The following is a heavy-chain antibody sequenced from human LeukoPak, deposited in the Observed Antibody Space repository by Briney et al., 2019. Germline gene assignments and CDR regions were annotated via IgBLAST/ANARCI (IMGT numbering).Heavy chain of an antibody. D-gene: IGHD6-6*01. CDR3: ARGGSSSPTRPFDY. J-gene: IGHJ4*02. CDR1: GYTFTGYY. CDR2: INPNSGGT. Sequence: ASVKVSCKASGYTFTGYYMHWVLQAPGQGLEWMGRINPNSGGTNYAQKFQGRVTMTRDTSISTAYMELSRLRSDDTAVYYCARGGSSSPTRPFDYWGQGTLVTVSS. V-gene: IGHV1-2*06.